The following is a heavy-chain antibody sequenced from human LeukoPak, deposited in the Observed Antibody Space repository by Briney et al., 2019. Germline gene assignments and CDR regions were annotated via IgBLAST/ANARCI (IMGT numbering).Heavy chain of an antibody. CDR2: IYPGDSDT. CDR3: ATMVMTTRAFDY. CDR1: GFSFNMYW. J-gene: IGHJ4*02. V-gene: IGHV5-51*01. Sequence: GESLKISCKGSGFSFNMYWIGWVRQMPGKGLEWMGIIYPGDSDTRYSPSFQGQVTISADKSISTAYLQWSSLKASDTAMYYCATMVMTTRAFDYWGQGTLVTVSS. D-gene: IGHD4/OR15-4a*01.